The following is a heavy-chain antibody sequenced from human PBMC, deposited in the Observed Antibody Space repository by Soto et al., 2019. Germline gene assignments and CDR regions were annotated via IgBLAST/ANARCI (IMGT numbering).Heavy chain of an antibody. CDR3: ARGDDSVGPDY. CDR1: GYTFSSYS. CDR2: ISSYNGNT. Sequence: VASVKVSCKASGYTFSSYSITWVRQAPGQGLEWMGWISSYNGNTHYAQKVQGRVTMTTDTSTSTAYMELRSLRSDDTAVYYCARGDDSVGPDYWGQGTLVTVSS. D-gene: IGHD1-1*01. J-gene: IGHJ4*02. V-gene: IGHV1-18*04.